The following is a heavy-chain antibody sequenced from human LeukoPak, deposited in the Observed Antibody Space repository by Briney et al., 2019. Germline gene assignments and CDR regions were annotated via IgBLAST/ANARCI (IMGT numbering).Heavy chain of an antibody. V-gene: IGHV3-23*01. CDR1: GFSFSSYA. D-gene: IGHD3-16*01. CDR2: ISGDGTRT. CDR3: AKWPEGAMDYFDY. Sequence: GGSLGLSCAASGFSFSSYAMTWARQAPVKGLEWVSAISGDGTRTYYADSVKGRFTISRDNSKNTLYLEMSSLRVEDTAIYYCAKWPEGAMDYFDYWGQGTLVTVSS. J-gene: IGHJ4*02.